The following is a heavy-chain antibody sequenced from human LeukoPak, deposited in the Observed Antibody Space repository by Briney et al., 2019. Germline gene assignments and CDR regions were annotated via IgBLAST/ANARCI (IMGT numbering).Heavy chain of an antibody. CDR2: MFYRGGT. D-gene: IGHD6-19*01. J-gene: IGHJ3*01. V-gene: IGHV4-59*07. CDR3: ARIGGWYSNAFDL. CDR1: GGSITNYY. Sequence: SDTLSLTCVVSGGSITNYYWSWIRQAPGKGLECIGYMFYRGGTYYNPSLESRVTISTETSRNQFSLEMTSVTAADTAVYYCARIGGWYSNAFDLWGQGIRVTVSS.